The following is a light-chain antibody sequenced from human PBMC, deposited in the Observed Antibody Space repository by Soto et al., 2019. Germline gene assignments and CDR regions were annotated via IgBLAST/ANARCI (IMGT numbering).Light chain of an antibody. CDR3: GTWDSRLRVVV. CDR2: DNN. J-gene: IGLJ2*01. CDR1: SSNIGNNY. V-gene: IGLV1-51*01. Sequence: QSVLTQPPSVSAAPRQKVTISCSGSSSNIGNNYVSWYHRVPGTTPKLLIYDNNERPSGIPDRFSGSKSGTSATLDITGLQTGDEGDYYCGTWDSRLRVVVFGGGTKLTVL.